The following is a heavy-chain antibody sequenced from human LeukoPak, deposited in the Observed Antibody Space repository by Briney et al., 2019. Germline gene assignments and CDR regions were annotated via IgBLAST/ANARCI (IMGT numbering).Heavy chain of an antibody. CDR2: IIGGAGST. CDR1: GFSFSSHG. J-gene: IGHJ4*02. Sequence: GGSLRLSCAASGFSFSSHGMSWVRQAPGKGLEWVSGIIGGAGSTYYADSVKGRFTISGDNAKNSLYLQMNSLRAEDTAVYYCAKGMYYYGSGSYLDYWGQGTLVTVSS. D-gene: IGHD3-10*01. CDR3: AKGMYYYGSGSYLDY. V-gene: IGHV3-23*01.